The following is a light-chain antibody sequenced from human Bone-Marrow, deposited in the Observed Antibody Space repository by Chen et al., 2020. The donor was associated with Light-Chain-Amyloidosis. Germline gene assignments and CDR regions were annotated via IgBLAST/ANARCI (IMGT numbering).Light chain of an antibody. Sequence: SYVLTQPSSVSVAPGQTAPIACGGNNIGSTSVHWYQQTPGQAPLLVVYDDSDRPSGIPERLSGSNSGNTATLTFSRVEAGDEADYYCQVWDRSSDRPVFGGGTKLTVL. J-gene: IGLJ3*02. V-gene: IGLV3-21*02. CDR2: DDS. CDR1: NIGSTS. CDR3: QVWDRSSDRPV.